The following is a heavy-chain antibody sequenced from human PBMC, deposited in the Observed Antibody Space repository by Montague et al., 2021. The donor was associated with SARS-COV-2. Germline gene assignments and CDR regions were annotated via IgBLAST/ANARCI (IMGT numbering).Heavy chain of an antibody. Sequence: PALVKPTQTLTLTCTFSGFSLSTSGMCVSWIRQPPGKALEWLARIDWDDDKYYSTSLKTRLTISKDTFKNQVVLTMTNMDPVDTATYYCARTYYGGRPFDYWGQGTLATVSS. V-gene: IGHV2-70*11. J-gene: IGHJ4*02. CDR1: GFSLSTSGMC. CDR3: ARTYYGGRPFDY. CDR2: IDWDDDK. D-gene: IGHD4-23*01.